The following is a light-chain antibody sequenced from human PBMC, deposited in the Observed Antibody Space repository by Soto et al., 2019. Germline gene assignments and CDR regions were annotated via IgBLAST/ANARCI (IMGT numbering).Light chain of an antibody. CDR2: GAS. CDR1: QSVNNK. Sequence: EIVMTQSPAALSVSPGERATLSCRASQSVNNKLAWYQQKLGQAPRLLIYGASTRATGIPARFSGSGSGTEFTLTISSLQSEVFAIYYCQEYNNWPPLTFGGGTKVEIK. V-gene: IGKV3-15*01. CDR3: QEYNNWPPLT. J-gene: IGKJ4*01.